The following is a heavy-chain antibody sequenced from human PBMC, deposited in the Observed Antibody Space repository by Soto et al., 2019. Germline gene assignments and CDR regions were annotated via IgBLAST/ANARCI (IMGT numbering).Heavy chain of an antibody. CDR1: GYTFTSYD. CDR3: ASNIVGAPAANYGKDV. CDR2: MNPNSGNT. D-gene: IGHD2-2*01. V-gene: IGHV1-8*01. J-gene: IGHJ6*02. Sequence: ASVKVSCKASGYTFTSYDINWVRQATGQGLEWMGWMNPNSGNTGYAQKFQGRVTMTRNTSISTAYLELSSLKSADTAMYYCASNIVGAPAANYGKDVWGQGTTVNVSS.